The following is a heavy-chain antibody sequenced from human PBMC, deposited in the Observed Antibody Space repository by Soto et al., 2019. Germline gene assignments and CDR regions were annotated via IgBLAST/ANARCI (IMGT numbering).Heavy chain of an antibody. CDR1: GSTFTSYD. CDR3: ARGVQLDFYYYYYGMDV. CDR2: MNPNSGNT. J-gene: IGHJ6*02. D-gene: IGHD1-1*01. Sequence: GASVKVSCKASGSTFTSYDINWVRQATGQGLEWMGWMNPNSGNTGYAQKFQGRVTMTRNTSISTAYMELSSLRSEDTAVYYCARGVQLDFYYYYYGMDVWGQGTTVTVSS. V-gene: IGHV1-8*01.